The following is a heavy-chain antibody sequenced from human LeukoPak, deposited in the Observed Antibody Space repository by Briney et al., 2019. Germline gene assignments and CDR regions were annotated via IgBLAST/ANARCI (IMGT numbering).Heavy chain of an antibody. CDR1: GGSISSYY. V-gene: IGHV4-4*07. CDR2: IYTSGST. D-gene: IGHD3-3*01. J-gene: IGHJ6*03. CDR3: ARDRDYDFWSGSEPYYMDV. Sequence: PSETLSLTCTVSGGSISSYYWSWIRQPAGKGLEWIGRIYTSGSTNYNPSLKSRVTMSVDTSKNQFSLKLSSVTAADTAVYYCARDRDYDFWSGSEPYYMDVWGKGTTVTVSS.